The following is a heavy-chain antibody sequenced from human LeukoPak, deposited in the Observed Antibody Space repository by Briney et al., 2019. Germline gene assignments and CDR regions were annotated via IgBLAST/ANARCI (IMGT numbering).Heavy chain of an antibody. CDR3: AGGARYCSGGSCYFREFHY. CDR1: GGSMSSYY. V-gene: IGHV4-4*07. CDR2: IYTSGST. J-gene: IGHJ4*02. D-gene: IGHD2-15*01. Sequence: SETLSLTCTVSGGSMSSYYWSWIRQPAGKGLEWIGRIYTSGSTNYNPSLKSRVTMSVDTSKNQFSLKLSSVTAADTAVYYCAGGARYCSGGSCYFREFHYWGQGTLVTVSS.